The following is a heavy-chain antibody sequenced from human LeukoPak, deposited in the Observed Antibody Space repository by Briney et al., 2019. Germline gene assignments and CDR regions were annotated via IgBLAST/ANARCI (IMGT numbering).Heavy chain of an antibody. Sequence: TSETLSLTCTVSGGSISSYYWSWIRQPPGKGLECIGYIYYSGSTNYNPSLKSRVTISVDTSKNQFSLKLSSVTAADTAVYYCAREARDTMIPRAFDIWGQGTMVIVSS. V-gene: IGHV4-59*01. CDR3: AREARDTMIPRAFDI. D-gene: IGHD3-22*01. CDR1: GGSISSYY. CDR2: IYYSGST. J-gene: IGHJ3*02.